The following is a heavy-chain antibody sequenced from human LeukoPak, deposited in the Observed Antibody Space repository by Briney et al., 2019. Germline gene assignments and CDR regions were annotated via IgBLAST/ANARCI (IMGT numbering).Heavy chain of an antibody. J-gene: IGHJ6*02. V-gene: IGHV3-30-3*01. CDR1: GFTFSSYA. D-gene: IGHD3-3*01. CDR3: ASTPYYDFWSGYYPINYYYYGMDV. Sequence: PGGSLRLSCAAPGFTFSSYAMHWVRQAPGKGLEWVAVISYDGSNKYYADSVKGRFTISRDNSKNTLYLQMNSLRAEDTAVYYCASTPYYDFWSGYYPINYYYYGMDVWGQGATVTVSS. CDR2: ISYDGSNK.